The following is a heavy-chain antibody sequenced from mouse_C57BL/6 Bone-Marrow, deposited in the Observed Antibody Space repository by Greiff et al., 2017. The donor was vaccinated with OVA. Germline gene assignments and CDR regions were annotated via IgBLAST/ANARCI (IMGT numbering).Heavy chain of an antibody. D-gene: IGHD2-4*01. CDR1: GYTFTSYW. J-gene: IGHJ2*01. V-gene: IGHV1-64*01. Sequence: VQLQQPGAELVKPGASVKLSCKASGYTFTSYWMHWVKQRPGQGLEWIGMIHPNSGSTNYNEKFKSKATLTVDKSSSTAYMQLSSLTSEDSAVYYCATYYDYDGRFDYWGQGTTLTVSS. CDR2: IHPNSGST. CDR3: ATYYDYDGRFDY.